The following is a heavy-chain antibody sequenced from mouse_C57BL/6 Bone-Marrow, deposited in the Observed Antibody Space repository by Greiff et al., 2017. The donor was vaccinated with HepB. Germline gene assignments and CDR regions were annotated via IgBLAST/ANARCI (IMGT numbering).Heavy chain of an antibody. D-gene: IGHD1-1*02. Sequence: EVKVVESGGGLVQPGGSLKLSCAASGFTFSDYYMYWVRQTPEKRLEWVAYISNGGGSTYYPDTVKGRFTISRDNAKNTLYLQMSRLKSEDTAMYYCARPPYGPYAMDYWGQGTSVTVSS. CDR2: ISNGGGST. CDR1: GFTFSDYY. J-gene: IGHJ4*01. V-gene: IGHV5-12*01. CDR3: ARPPYGPYAMDY.